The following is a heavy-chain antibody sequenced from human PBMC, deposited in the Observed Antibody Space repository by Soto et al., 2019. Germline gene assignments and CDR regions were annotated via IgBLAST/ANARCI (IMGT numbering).Heavy chain of an antibody. CDR1: GGMFYSSA. V-gene: IGHV1-69*01. J-gene: IGHJ4*02. CDR3: NFSPNWAYPLARY. D-gene: IGHD1-1*01. Sequence: QVQLVQSGAEVKKPGSSVKVSCKASGGMFYSSAINWVRQAPGQGLEWMGGIVPMNGSPKYAQEFQDRVKITADGSGTTAYFDLSGLKFEDTGVYYRNFSPNWAYPLARYRGRGTLVTVSS. CDR2: IVPMNGSP.